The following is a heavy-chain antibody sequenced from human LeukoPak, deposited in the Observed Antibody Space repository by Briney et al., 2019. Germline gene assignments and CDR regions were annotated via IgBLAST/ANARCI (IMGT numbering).Heavy chain of an antibody. D-gene: IGHD2-21*02. CDR3: ARPAYCGGNCYYFPDY. CDR1: GFTFSDYF. V-gene: IGHV3-11*04. J-gene: IGHJ4*02. Sequence: PGGSLRLSCAASGFTFSDYFMSWIRQAPGKGLEWVSHIDSSSTIYYADSVKGRATISRDNAKNSLYLQMNSLRAEDTAVYYCARPAYCGGNCYYFPDYWGQGTLVTASS. CDR2: IDSSSTI.